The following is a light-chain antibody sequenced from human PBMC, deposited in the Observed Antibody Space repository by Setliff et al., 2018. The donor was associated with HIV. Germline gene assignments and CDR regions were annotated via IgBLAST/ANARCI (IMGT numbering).Light chain of an antibody. CDR2: DVS. J-gene: IGLJ1*01. V-gene: IGLV2-14*03. CDR1: SSDVGGYYY. CDR3: FLYTSSTPLYV. Sequence: QSVLPQPASVSGSPGQSITISCTGTSSDVGGYYYVSWYQRHPGKAPKLMISDVSYRPSGVSNRFSGSKSGNTASLTISGLQAEDEADYYCFLYTSSTPLYVFGTGTKVTVL.